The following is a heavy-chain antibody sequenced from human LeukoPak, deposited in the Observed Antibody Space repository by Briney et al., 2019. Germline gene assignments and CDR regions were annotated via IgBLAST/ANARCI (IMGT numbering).Heavy chain of an antibody. V-gene: IGHV5-51*01. J-gene: IGHJ6*03. CDR3: ARQGCSGGSCYSYYYYMDV. CDR1: GYSFTSYW. CDR2: IYPGDSDT. Sequence: GESLKISCKGSGYSFTSYWIGWVRQMPGKGLEWMGIIYPGDSDTRYSPSFQGQVTISADKSIGTAYLQWSSLKASDTAMYYCARQGCSGGSCYSYYYYMDVWGKGTTVTVSS. D-gene: IGHD2-15*01.